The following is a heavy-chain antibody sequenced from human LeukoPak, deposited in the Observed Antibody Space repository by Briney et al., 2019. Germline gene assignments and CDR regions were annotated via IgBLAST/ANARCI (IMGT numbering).Heavy chain of an antibody. CDR1: GFTVSGNY. CDR3: TRDFQGY. CDR2: IKEDGSEK. D-gene: IGHD3-22*01. J-gene: IGHJ4*02. Sequence: GGSLKLSCAASGFTVSGNYMSWVRQAPGKGLEWVANIKEDGSEKYYVDSVKGRFTISRDNAKNSLYLQMNSLRAEDTAVYYCTRDFQGYWGQGTLVTVS. V-gene: IGHV3-7*01.